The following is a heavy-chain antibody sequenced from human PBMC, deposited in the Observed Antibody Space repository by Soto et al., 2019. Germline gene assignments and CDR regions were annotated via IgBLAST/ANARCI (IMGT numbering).Heavy chain of an antibody. CDR1: GFSLSTSGVG. V-gene: IGHV2-5*02. CDR2: IYWDDDK. J-gene: IGHJ5*02. CDR3: AHRRLELELTNWFDP. D-gene: IGHD1-7*01. Sequence: QITLKESGPTLVKPTQTLTLTCTFSGFSLSTSGVGVGWIRQPPGKALEWLALIYWDDDKRYSPSLKSRLTITKDTSKNQVVLTMTNMDPVDTATYYCAHRRLELELTNWFDPWGQGTLVTVSS.